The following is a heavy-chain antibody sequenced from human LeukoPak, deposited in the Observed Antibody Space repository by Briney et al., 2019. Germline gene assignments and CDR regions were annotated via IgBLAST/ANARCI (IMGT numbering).Heavy chain of an antibody. CDR3: ARDIAVSGSYYSALDY. D-gene: IGHD1-26*01. CDR2: MNPNSGNT. CDR1: GYTFTSYD. Sequence: GASVKVSCKASGYTFTSYDINWVRQATGQGLEWMGWMNPNSGNTGYAQKFQGRVTMTRNTSINTAYMELSSLRSEDTAVYYCARDIAVSGSYYSALDYWGQGTLVTVSS. J-gene: IGHJ4*02. V-gene: IGHV1-8*01.